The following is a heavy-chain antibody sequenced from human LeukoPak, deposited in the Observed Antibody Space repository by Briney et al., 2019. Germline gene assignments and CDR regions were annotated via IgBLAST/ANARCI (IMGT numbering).Heavy chain of an antibody. D-gene: IGHD2-8*02. CDR3: AIHMRTGGLGAFDI. J-gene: IGHJ3*02. CDR1: GFTFSSYG. V-gene: IGHV3-30*03. Sequence: TGGSLRLSCAASGFTFSSYGMHWVRQAPGKGLEWVAVISYDGSNKYYADSVKGRFTISRDNSKNTLYLQMNSLRAEDTAVYYCAIHMRTGGLGAFDIWGHGTMVTVSS. CDR2: ISYDGSNK.